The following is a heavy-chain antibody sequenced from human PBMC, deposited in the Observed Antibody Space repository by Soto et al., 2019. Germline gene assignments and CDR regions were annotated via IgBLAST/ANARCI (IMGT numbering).Heavy chain of an antibody. CDR2: ISGSGGST. D-gene: IGHD6-13*01. CDR1: GFTFSSYA. V-gene: IGHV3-23*01. Sequence: PGGSLRLSCAASGFTFSSYAMSWVRQAPGKGLEWVSAISGSGGSTYYADSVKGRFTISRDNSKNTLYLQMNSLRAEDTAVYYCAKVQFPFIAAAGPHFDYWGQGTLVTSPQ. CDR3: AKVQFPFIAAAGPHFDY. J-gene: IGHJ4*02.